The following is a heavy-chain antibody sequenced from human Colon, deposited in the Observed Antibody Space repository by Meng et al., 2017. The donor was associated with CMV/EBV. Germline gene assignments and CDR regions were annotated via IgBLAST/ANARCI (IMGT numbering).Heavy chain of an antibody. D-gene: IGHD6-19*01. J-gene: IGHJ4*02. CDR3: ATAIEVALDY. CDR1: GFTFRNHG. Sequence: LSRAASGFTFRNHGMHWVRQAPGKGLEWVAVIWYDASKTYYADSVRGRFTISRDNSRSMLYLEMTGLRVEDTAVYYCATAIEVALDYWSQGSLVTVSS. CDR2: IWYDASKT. V-gene: IGHV3-33*01.